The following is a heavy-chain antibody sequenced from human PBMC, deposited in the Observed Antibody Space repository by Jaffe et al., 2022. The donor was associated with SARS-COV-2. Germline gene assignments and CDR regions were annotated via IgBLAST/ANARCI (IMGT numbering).Heavy chain of an antibody. V-gene: IGHV4-34*01. D-gene: IGHD2-2*01. Sequence: QVQLQQWGAGLLKPSETLSLTCAVYGGSFSGYYWSWIRQPPGKGLEWIGEINHSGSTNYNPSLKSRVTISVDTSKNQFSLKLSSVTAADTAVYYCARGGNGEGVVVPAAMGPKKYYFDYWGQGTLVTVSS. CDR2: INHSGST. J-gene: IGHJ4*02. CDR3: ARGGNGEGVVVPAAMGPKKYYFDY. CDR1: GGSFSGYY.